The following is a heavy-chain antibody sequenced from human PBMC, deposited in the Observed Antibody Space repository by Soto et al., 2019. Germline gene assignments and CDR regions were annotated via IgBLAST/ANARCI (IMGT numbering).Heavy chain of an antibody. CDR1: GFTFDDDA. J-gene: IGHJ6*02. CDR2: ISWNSGSI. CDR3: AKDSGDGIPVNAFYFYCIDV. V-gene: IGHV3-9*01. D-gene: IGHD2-21*01. Sequence: PGGSLRLSCAASGFTFDDDAMHWVRQAPGKGLEWVSGISWNSGSIGYADSVKGRFTISRDNAKNSLYLQMNSLRAEDTALYYCAKDSGDGIPVNAFYFYCIDVCGQVTTVTV.